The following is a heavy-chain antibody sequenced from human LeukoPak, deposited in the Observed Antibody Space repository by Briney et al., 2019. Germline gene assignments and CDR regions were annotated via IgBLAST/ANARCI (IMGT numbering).Heavy chain of an antibody. J-gene: IGHJ6*03. V-gene: IGHV4-61*01. CDR1: GGSVSSGSYY. CDR3: ARAASDFWSGYYYYYMDV. Sequence: SETLSLTCTVSGGSVSSGSYYWSWIRQPPGKGLEWIGYIYYSGSTNYNRSLKSGVTIQVDTSKTQFSLTLSAVTAADTAVYYCARAASDFWSGYYYYYMDVWGKGTTVTVSS. D-gene: IGHD3-3*01. CDR2: IYYSGST.